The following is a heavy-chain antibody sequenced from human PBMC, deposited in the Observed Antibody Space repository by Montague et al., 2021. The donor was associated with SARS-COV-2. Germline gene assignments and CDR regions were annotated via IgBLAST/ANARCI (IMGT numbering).Heavy chain of an antibody. CDR2: ISYSGST. D-gene: IGHD4-17*01. J-gene: IGHJ4*02. V-gene: IGHV4-59*13. CDR1: GDSFNTYY. CDR3: AREPDYGDYFDY. Sequence: SETLSLTCTVSGDSFNTYYWSWVRQPPGKGLEWIGYISYSGSTNYNPSLKSRVTISLDTSNNQFSLTLTSMTAADTAVYYCAREPDYGDYFDYWGQGTLVTVSS.